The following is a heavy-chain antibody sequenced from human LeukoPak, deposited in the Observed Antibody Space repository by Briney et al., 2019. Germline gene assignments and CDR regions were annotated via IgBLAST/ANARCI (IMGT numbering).Heavy chain of an antibody. J-gene: IGHJ4*02. CDR3: ARCIVGFDS. CDR2: LNENSGTI. CDR1: GFTFDDYA. V-gene: IGHV3-9*01. D-gene: IGHD2-15*01. Sequence: GGSLRLSCAGSGFTFDDYAMHWVRQAAGEGLEWVSGLNENSGTIGYAYSVKGRFTISRHNAKHSLYLQMNSLRTEDTALYYCARCIVGFDSWGQGILVTVSS.